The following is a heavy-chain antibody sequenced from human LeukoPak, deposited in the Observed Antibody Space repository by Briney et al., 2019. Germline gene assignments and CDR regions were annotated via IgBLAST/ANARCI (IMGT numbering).Heavy chain of an antibody. CDR2: ISSRSSYI. Sequence: GGSLRLSCAASGFTFSSYSMNWVRQAPGKGLEWVSSISSRSSYIYYADSVKGRFSISRDNAKNSLYLQMNSLRAEDTAVYYCARDSGDAFGEPNAFDIWGQGTMVTASS. CDR1: GFTFSSYS. V-gene: IGHV3-21*01. CDR3: ARDSGDAFGEPNAFDI. D-gene: IGHD3-10*01. J-gene: IGHJ3*02.